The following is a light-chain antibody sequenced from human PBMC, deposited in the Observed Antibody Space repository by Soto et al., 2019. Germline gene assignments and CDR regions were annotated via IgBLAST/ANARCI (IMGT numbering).Light chain of an antibody. CDR1: QSVNSN. Sequence: EIVMTQSPATLSVSPGERATLSCRASQSVNSNLAWYHQKPGQAPRLLIYGASTRATGIPARFSGSGSGTESTLTISSVQSEDFAVYYCQQYYSWPPLTFGGGTKVEIK. CDR2: GAS. V-gene: IGKV3-15*01. J-gene: IGKJ4*01. CDR3: QQYYSWPPLT.